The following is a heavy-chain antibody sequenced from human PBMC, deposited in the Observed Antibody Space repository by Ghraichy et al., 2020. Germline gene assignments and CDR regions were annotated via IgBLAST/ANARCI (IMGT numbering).Heavy chain of an antibody. CDR2: IYYSGST. J-gene: IGHJ4*02. CDR1: GGSISSYY. D-gene: IGHD1-20*01. Sequence: SETLSLTCTVSGGSISSYYWSWIRQPPGKGLEWIGYIYYSGSTNYNPSLKSRVTISVDTSKNQFSLKLSSVTAADTAVYYCRGVTDGGDYWGQGTLVTVSS. V-gene: IGHV4-59*01. CDR3: RGVTDGGDY.